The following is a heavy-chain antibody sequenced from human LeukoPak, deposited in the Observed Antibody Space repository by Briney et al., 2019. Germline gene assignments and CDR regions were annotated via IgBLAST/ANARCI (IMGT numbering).Heavy chain of an antibody. CDR1: GYSFTSYW. D-gene: IGHD2-2*01. Sequence: GESLKISCEGSGYSFTSYWIGWVRRMPGKGLEWMGIIYPGDSDTRYGPSFQGQVTISADKSISTAYLQWSSLKASDTAMYYCARQGCSSTSCYNWFDPWGQGTLVTVSS. CDR3: ARQGCSSTSCYNWFDP. V-gene: IGHV5-51*01. CDR2: IYPGDSDT. J-gene: IGHJ5*02.